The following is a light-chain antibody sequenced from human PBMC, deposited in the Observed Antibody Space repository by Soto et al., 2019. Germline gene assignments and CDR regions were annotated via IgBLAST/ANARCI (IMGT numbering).Light chain of an antibody. J-gene: IGKJ4*01. CDR3: QPTYSTPLT. V-gene: IGKV1-39*01. Sequence: DIQMTQSPSSLSASVGDRVTITCRASQSISSYLNWYQQKPGKAPKFLIYAASSLQSGVPSRFSGSRSGTDFTLTISSLQPEDFATYFCQPTYSTPLTLGGGTKVDIK. CDR2: AAS. CDR1: QSISSY.